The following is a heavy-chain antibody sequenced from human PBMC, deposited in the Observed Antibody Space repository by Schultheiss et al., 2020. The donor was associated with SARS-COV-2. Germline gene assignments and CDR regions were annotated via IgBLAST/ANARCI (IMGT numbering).Heavy chain of an antibody. D-gene: IGHD4-17*01. Sequence: GESLKISCAASGFTFSSYSMNWVRQAPGKGLEWVAVISYDGSNKYYADSVKGRFTISRDNSKNTLYLQMNSLRTEDTAVYYCARDQDRTVTNDAFDIWGQGTMVTVSS. J-gene: IGHJ3*02. V-gene: IGHV3-30*03. CDR2: ISYDGSNK. CDR1: GFTFSSYS. CDR3: ARDQDRTVTNDAFDI.